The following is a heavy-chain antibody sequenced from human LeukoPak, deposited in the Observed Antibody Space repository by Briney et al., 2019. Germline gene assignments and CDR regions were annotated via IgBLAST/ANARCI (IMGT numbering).Heavy chain of an antibody. D-gene: IGHD6-19*01. CDR3: AKGNSGWQQIFDY. CDR2: IRYDGSSK. CDR1: GFTFSSYG. Sequence: GGSLRLSCAASGFTFSSYGMHWVRQAPGKGLEWVAFIRYDGSSKYYADSVKGRFTISRDNSKNTLYLQMDSLRAEDTAVYYCAKGNSGWQQIFDYWGQGTLVTVSS. V-gene: IGHV3-30*02. J-gene: IGHJ4*02.